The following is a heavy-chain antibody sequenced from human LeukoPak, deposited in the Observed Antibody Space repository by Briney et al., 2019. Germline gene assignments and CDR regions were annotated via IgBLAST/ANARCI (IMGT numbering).Heavy chain of an antibody. Sequence: PSETLSLTCTVSGYSISSGHYWSWIRQPPGKGLEWIGYIYYSGSTNYNPSLKSRVTISVDTSKNQFSLKLSSVTAADTAVYYCASTGPGYGFGNWFDPWGQGTLVTVSS. D-gene: IGHD3-10*01. CDR3: ASTGPGYGFGNWFDP. CDR1: GYSISSGHY. CDR2: IYYSGST. J-gene: IGHJ5*02. V-gene: IGHV4-61*01.